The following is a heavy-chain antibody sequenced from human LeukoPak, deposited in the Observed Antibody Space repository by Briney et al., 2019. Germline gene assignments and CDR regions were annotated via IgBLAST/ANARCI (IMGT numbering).Heavy chain of an antibody. J-gene: IGHJ4*02. Sequence: PGGSLRLSCAASGYTVSDNYMSWIRQAPGKGLEWVSLIYAGGSTYYADSVQGRFTISRDNSKNTLFLQMDSLRHDDTAIYYCAADGYNYFDYWGQGTLVTVSS. V-gene: IGHV3-53*01. CDR1: GYTVSDNY. D-gene: IGHD5-24*01. CDR3: AADGYNYFDY. CDR2: IYAGGST.